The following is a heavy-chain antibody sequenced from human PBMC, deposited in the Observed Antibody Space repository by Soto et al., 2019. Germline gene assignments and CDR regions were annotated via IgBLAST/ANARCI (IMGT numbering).Heavy chain of an antibody. CDR2: IYYSGST. CDR1: GGSISSYY. Sequence: PSETLSLTCTVSGGSISSYYWSWIRQPPGKGLEWIGYIYYSGSTNYNPSLKSRVTISVDTSKNQFSLKLSSVTAADTAVYYCARSTMVRGVIGPSNWFDPWGQGTLVTVSS. J-gene: IGHJ5*02. CDR3: ARSTMVRGVIGPSNWFDP. D-gene: IGHD3-10*01. V-gene: IGHV4-59*01.